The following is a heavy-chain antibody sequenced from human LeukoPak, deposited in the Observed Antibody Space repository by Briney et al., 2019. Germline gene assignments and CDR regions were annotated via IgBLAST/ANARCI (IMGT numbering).Heavy chain of an antibody. CDR1: GYTFTSYG. Sequence: ASVKVSCKASGYTFTSYGISWVRQAPGQGLEWMGWISAYNGNTNYARKLQGTVTMTTDTSTSTAYMELRSLRSDDTAVYYCARDRENYDILTGLGSFDYWGQGTLVTVSS. V-gene: IGHV1-18*01. D-gene: IGHD3-9*01. CDR2: ISAYNGNT. J-gene: IGHJ4*02. CDR3: ARDRENYDILTGLGSFDY.